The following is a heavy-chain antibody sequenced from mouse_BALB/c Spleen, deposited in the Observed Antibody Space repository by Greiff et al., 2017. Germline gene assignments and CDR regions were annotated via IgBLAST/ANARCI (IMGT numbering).Heavy chain of an antibody. CDR2: IYPSDSYT. Sequence: VQLQQSGAELVRPGALVKLSCKASGFNFKDYYMHWVKQRPGQGLEWIGNIYPSDSYTNYNQKFKDKATLTVDKSSSTAYMQLSSPTSEDSAVYYCTRSFYDCGSGGFDYWGQGTTLTVSS. D-gene: IGHD1-1*01. CDR1: GFNFKDYY. V-gene: IGHV1-69*02. J-gene: IGHJ2*01. CDR3: TRSFYDCGSGGFDY.